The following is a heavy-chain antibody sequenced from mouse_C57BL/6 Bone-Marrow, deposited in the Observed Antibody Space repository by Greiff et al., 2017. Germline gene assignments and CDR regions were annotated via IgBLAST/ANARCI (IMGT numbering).Heavy chain of an antibody. CDR1: GFTFTDYY. Sequence: EVKVVESGGGLVQPGGSLSLSCAASGFTFTDYYMSWVRQPPGKALEWLGFIRNKANGYTTEYSASVKGRFTISRDNSQSILYLQMNALRAEDSATYYCARYTLYYGSSPYAMDYWGQGTSVTVSS. CDR2: IRNKANGYTT. CDR3: ARYTLYYGSSPYAMDY. V-gene: IGHV7-3*01. J-gene: IGHJ4*01. D-gene: IGHD1-1*01.